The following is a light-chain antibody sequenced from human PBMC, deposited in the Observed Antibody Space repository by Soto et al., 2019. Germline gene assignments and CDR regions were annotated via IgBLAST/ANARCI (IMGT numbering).Light chain of an antibody. Sequence: DIHMTQSPYSLSASLGYRVTNIFRASQSVSTRLAWYQQKPGKAPKVLIYDASSWAGGVPSRFSGNGSGTDFTLTISSLQPEDFATYYCQQSYSTLPTFGQGTKV. J-gene: IGKJ1*01. CDR2: DAS. CDR3: QQSYSTLPT. V-gene: IGKV1-39*01. CDR1: QSVSTR.